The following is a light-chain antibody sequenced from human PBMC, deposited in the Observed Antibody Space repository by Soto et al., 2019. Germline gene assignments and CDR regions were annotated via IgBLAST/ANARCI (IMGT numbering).Light chain of an antibody. CDR1: QSVSRY. V-gene: IGKV3-11*01. CDR3: QQRSNWPLIT. J-gene: IGKJ5*01. CDR2: DAS. Sequence: EIVLTQSPATLSLSPGERATLSCRASQSVSRYLAWYQQKPGQAPRLLIYDASNRATGIPARFSGSGSGTDFTLDISSLEPEDFAVYYCQQRSNWPLITFGQGTRLEIK.